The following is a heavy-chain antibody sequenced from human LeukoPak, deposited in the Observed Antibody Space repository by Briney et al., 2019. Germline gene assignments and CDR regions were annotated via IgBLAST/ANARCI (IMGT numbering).Heavy chain of an antibody. Sequence: PSETLSLTCTVSGGSIGLYHWTWIRQPPGKGLEWIGYVYYNGSTKYNLSLKSRVTISIDTPKNLFSLKLSSLTAADSAVYYCARDRAAGSDWLDPWGQGTLVTVSS. CDR2: VYYNGST. CDR3: ARDRAAGSDWLDP. CDR1: GGSIGLYH. D-gene: IGHD3-10*01. V-gene: IGHV4-59*01. J-gene: IGHJ5*02.